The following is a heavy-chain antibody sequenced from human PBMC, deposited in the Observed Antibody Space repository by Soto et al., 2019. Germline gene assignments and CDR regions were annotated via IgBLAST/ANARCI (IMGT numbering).Heavy chain of an antibody. CDR2: IDAGNGNT. J-gene: IGHJ4*02. V-gene: IGHV1-3*01. D-gene: IGHD6-19*01. CDR3: ATDTSSGWATRYLDY. Sequence: ASVKVSCKAYGYTFTSYAMRWVRQAPGQGLEWMGCIDAGNGNTNYSQKFQGRVTITEDTSTDTAYMELSSLRSEDTAVYYCATDTSSGWATRYLDYWGQGTLVTVSS. CDR1: GYTFTSYA.